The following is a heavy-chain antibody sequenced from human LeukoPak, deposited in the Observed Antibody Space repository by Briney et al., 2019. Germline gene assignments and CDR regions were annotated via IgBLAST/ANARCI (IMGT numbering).Heavy chain of an antibody. CDR2: LIHGGST. CDR1: GYSISSGYY. D-gene: IGHD4/OR15-4a*01. J-gene: IGHJ4*02. V-gene: IGHV4-38-2*02. CDR3: ARNWDGAIDY. Sequence: SETLSLTCTVSGYSISSGYYWGWIRQSPGKGLEWIGELIHGGSTNYNPSLKSRVTISLVTSKHQFSLKLSSVTAADTAVYYCARNWDGAIDYWGQGTLVTVSS.